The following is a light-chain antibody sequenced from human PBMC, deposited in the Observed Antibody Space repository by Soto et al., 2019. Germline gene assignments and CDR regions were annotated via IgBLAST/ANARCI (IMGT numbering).Light chain of an antibody. CDR1: QGVRND. CDR2: VAS. V-gene: IGKV1-17*01. CDR3: LQQNNYPRT. Sequence: DIQLTQSPSSLSVSVGDRVTITCRASQGVRNDLSWYQQKPGEAPKRLVYVASSLAGGVPARFSGSGSGTEFTLTISSLQPEDFATYYCLQQNNYPRTFGQGTKVDIK. J-gene: IGKJ1*01.